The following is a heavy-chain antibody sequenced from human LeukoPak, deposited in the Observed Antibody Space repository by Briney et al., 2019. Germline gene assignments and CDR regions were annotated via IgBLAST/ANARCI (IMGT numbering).Heavy chain of an antibody. J-gene: IGHJ4*02. CDR2: IYAGGST. CDR3: ARQMTPHGNFDY. D-gene: IGHD1-26*01. Sequence: GGSLRLSCAASGFTVSSNYMSWVRQAPGKGLEWVSVIYAGGSTDHADSVKGRFTLSRDDSKNTLYLQMNSLRVEDTAVYYCARQMTPHGNFDYWGQGTLVTVSS. CDR1: GFTVSSNY. V-gene: IGHV3-53*01.